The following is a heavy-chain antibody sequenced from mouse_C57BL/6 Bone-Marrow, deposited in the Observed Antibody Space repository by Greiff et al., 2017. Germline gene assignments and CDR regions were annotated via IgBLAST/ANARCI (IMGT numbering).Heavy chain of an antibody. CDR3: ARWGVRIWFAY. Sequence: EVQLQQSGPELVKPGASVKISCKASGYSFTSYYMNWVKQSPEKSLEWIGEINPSTGGTTYNQKFKAKATLTVDKSSSTAYMQLKSLTSEDSAVYYCARWGVRIWFAYWGQGTLVTVSA. D-gene: IGHD2-14*01. V-gene: IGHV1-42*01. CDR2: INPSTGGT. CDR1: GYSFTSYY. J-gene: IGHJ3*01.